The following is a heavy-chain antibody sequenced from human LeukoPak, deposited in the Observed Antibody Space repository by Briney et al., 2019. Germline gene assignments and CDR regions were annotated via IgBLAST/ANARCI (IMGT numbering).Heavy chain of an antibody. CDR3: ARSPSGYRFDS. CDR1: GGSSSSSNW. CDR2: IDHSGRT. J-gene: IGHJ4*02. Sequence: PSGTLSLTCAVSGGSSSSSNWWNWVRQPPGKGLEWIGEIDHSGRTNYNPSLKSRVTISVDKSKNQISLKLSSVTAADTAVYYCARSPSGYRFDSWGQGTLVTVSS. D-gene: IGHD3-22*01. V-gene: IGHV4-4*02.